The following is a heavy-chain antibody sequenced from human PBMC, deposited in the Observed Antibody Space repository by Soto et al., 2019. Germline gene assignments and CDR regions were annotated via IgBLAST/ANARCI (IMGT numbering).Heavy chain of an antibody. V-gene: IGHV3-66*01. CDR2: IQSGGTT. J-gene: IGHJ6*04. CDR1: GFTVSSNY. CDR3: ARDDVLCDGGSCYGVPTDV. Sequence: GGSLRLSCAASGFTVSSNYMSWVRQAPGKGLEWVSVIQSGGTTYYADSVKGRFTISRDSSENTLHLQMDSLRAEDTAVYYCARDDVLCDGGSCYGVPTDVWGKGTTVTVSS. D-gene: IGHD2-15*01.